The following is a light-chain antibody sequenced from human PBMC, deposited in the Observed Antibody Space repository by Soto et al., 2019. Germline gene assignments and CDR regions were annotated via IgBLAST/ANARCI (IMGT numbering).Light chain of an antibody. CDR1: QDIGNY. V-gene: IGKV1-33*01. Sequence: DIQMTQSPSSLSASVGDRVTITCQASQDIGNYLNWYQQKTGQAPKLLISDASNLQTGVPSRFSGSGSGTYFAFTISSLHPEDSAVYYCHQYGSSLLTFGGGTKVEIK. J-gene: IGKJ4*01. CDR3: HQYGSSLLT. CDR2: DAS.